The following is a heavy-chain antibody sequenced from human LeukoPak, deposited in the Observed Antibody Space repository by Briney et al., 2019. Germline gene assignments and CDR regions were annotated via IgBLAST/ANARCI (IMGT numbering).Heavy chain of an antibody. CDR1: GGSLSSGDYY. Sequence: SQTLSLTCTVSGGSLSSGDYYWSWIREPPGKALEWIGYIYYSGSTYYNPSLKSRVTISVDTSKNQFSLKLSSVTAADTAVYYCARTHGESDAFDIWGQGTMVTVSS. J-gene: IGHJ3*02. V-gene: IGHV4-30-4*01. CDR3: ARTHGESDAFDI. D-gene: IGHD2/OR15-2a*01. CDR2: IYYSGST.